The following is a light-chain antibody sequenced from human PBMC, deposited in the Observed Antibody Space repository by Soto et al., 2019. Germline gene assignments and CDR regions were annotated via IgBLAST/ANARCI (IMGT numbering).Light chain of an antibody. Sequence: DIQMTQSPSTLSGSLGDRVTITCRASQTIRSGLAWYQQKPGNAPKLLIYKASTLKSGVPPRFSGSGSGTEFTLTISSLQPDDFATYYCQHYNTFWTFGPGTKVDIK. J-gene: IGKJ1*01. V-gene: IGKV1-5*03. CDR1: QTIRSG. CDR2: KAS. CDR3: QHYNTFWT.